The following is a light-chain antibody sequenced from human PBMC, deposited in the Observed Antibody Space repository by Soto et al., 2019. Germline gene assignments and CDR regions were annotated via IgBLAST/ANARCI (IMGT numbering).Light chain of an antibody. V-gene: IGLV2-8*01. CDR1: SSDVGAYNY. J-gene: IGLJ1*01. CDR3: TSYAGTYSFFYV. CDR2: EVS. Sequence: QSVLTQPPSASWSPGQSVTISCTGTSSDVGAYNYVSWYQQLPGKAPKLIIYEVSKRPSGVPDRFSGSKSGNTASLTVSGLQAEDEADYYCTSYAGTYSFFYVFGTGTRSPS.